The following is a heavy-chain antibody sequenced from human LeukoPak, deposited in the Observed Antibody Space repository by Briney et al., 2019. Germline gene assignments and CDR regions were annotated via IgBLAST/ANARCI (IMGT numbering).Heavy chain of an antibody. D-gene: IGHD6-13*01. CDR3: AKDEGSSWTAFHI. Sequence: SQTLSLTCAISGDIVSSNSAAWNWIRQSPSRGLERLARTYYRSKWYNDYAVSVKSRITINPDTSKNQLSLQLNSVTPEDTAVYYCAKDEGSSWTAFHIWGQGTMVTVSS. CDR1: GDIVSSNSAA. J-gene: IGHJ3*02. CDR2: TYYRSKWYN. V-gene: IGHV6-1*01.